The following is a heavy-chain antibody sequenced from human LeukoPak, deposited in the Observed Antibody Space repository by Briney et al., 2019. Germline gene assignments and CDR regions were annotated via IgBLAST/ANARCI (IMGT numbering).Heavy chain of an antibody. J-gene: IGHJ6*04. V-gene: IGHV1-2*04. CDR1: GYTFTCYY. Sequence: GASVKVSCKASGYTFTCYYMHWVRQAHGQGLEWMGWINPNSGGTNYAQKFQGWVTVTRDTSISTAYMELSRLRSDDTAVYYCARMGSYGMDVWGKGTTVTVSS. CDR2: INPNSGGT. CDR3: ARMGSYGMDV.